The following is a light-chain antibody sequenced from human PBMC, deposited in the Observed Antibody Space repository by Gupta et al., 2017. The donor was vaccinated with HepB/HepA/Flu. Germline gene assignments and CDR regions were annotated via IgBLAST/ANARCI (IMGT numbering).Light chain of an antibody. CDR2: QDS. Sequence: SYELTQPPSVSVSPVQTARITCSGDKLGDKYACWYQQKPGQSPVLVIYQDSKRPSGIPERFSGSNSGNTATLTISGTQAMDEADYYCQAWDSSIPVFGGGTKLTVL. J-gene: IGLJ2*01. V-gene: IGLV3-1*01. CDR1: KLGDKY. CDR3: QAWDSSIPV.